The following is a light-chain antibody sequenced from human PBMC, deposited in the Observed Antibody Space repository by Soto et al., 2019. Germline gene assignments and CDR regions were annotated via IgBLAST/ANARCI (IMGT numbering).Light chain of an antibody. Sequence: QSALTQPASVSGSPGQSITISCTGTSSDVAGYNYVSWYQQRPGTAPKLMIYEVSNRPSGVSNRFSGSKSGNTASLTISGLQAEDKADYYCSSYTSSNTMVFGGGTKLTVL. CDR1: SSDVAGYNY. V-gene: IGLV2-14*01. CDR2: EVS. CDR3: SSYTSSNTMV. J-gene: IGLJ2*01.